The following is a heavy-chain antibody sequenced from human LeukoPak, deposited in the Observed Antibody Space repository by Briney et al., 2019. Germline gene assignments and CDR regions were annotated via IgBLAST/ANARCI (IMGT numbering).Heavy chain of an antibody. CDR3: AREYYYDSSGQPYFDY. CDR2: ISAYNGNT. J-gene: IGHJ4*02. Sequence: GASVKVSCKASGYTFTSYGISWVRQAPGQGLEWMGWISAYNGNTNYAQKLQGRVTITTDTSTSTAYMELRSLRSDDTAVYYCAREYYYDSSGQPYFDYWGQGTLVTVSS. CDR1: GYTFTSYG. V-gene: IGHV1-18*01. D-gene: IGHD3-22*01.